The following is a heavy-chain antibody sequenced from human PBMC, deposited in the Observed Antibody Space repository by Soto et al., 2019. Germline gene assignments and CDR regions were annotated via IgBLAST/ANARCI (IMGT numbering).Heavy chain of an antibody. CDR3: AKCSVGTVRTSGWCNWFDP. J-gene: IGHJ5*02. V-gene: IGHV3-23*01. CDR1: GFTFSSSA. D-gene: IGHD6-19*01. Sequence: EVQLLESGGGLAQPGGSRRLSCAASGFTFSSSAMNWVRQAPGKGLEWVSSIRVGGGDTFYADSVRGRFTVSRDISRNTLDLQMNSLRAEDTAIYYCAKCSVGTVRTSGWCNWFDPWGQGTLVTVSS. CDR2: IRVGGGDT.